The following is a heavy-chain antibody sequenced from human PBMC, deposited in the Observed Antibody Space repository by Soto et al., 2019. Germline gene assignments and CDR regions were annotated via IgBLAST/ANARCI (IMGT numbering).Heavy chain of an antibody. CDR3: ARDGSLFQNTNWAYYFDY. V-gene: IGHV1-69*08. J-gene: IGHJ4*02. Sequence: QVQLVQSGAEVKKPGSSVKVSCKASGGTFTSYSISWVRQAPGQGLEWMGRFIPILGIVNYAQKFQGRVTITADKATSTAYMELSSLRSQDTTMSYCARDGSLFQNTNWAYYFDYWGQGTLVTVSS. CDR1: GGTFTSYS. CDR2: FIPILGIV. D-gene: IGHD7-27*01.